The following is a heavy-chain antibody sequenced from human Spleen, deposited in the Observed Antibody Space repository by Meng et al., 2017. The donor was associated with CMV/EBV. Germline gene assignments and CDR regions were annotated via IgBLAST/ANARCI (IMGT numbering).Heavy chain of an antibody. J-gene: IGHJ6*02. CDR3: ARGGEHYYDSSGYYGGYYYYGMDV. D-gene: IGHD3-22*01. V-gene: IGHV4-59*01. Sequence: GSLRLSCTVSGGSISSYYWSWIRQPPGKGLEWIGYIYYSGSTNYNPSLKSRVTISVDTSKNQFSLKLSSVTAADTAVYYCARGGEHYYDSSGYYGGYYYYGMDVWGQGTTVTVSS. CDR1: GGSISSYY. CDR2: IYYSGST.